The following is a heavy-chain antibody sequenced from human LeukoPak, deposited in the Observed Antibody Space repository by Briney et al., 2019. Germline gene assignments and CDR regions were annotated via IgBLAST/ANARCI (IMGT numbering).Heavy chain of an antibody. CDR2: IYTSGST. Sequence: PSETLSLTCTVSGGSISSGSYYWSWIRQPAGKGLEWIGRIYTSGSTNYNPSLKSRVTISVDTSKNQFSLKLSSVTAADTAVYYCARAAGYYDSSGYVREYYFDYWGRGTLVTVSS. V-gene: IGHV4-61*02. J-gene: IGHJ4*02. CDR1: GGSISSGSYY. D-gene: IGHD3-22*01. CDR3: ARAAGYYDSSGYVREYYFDY.